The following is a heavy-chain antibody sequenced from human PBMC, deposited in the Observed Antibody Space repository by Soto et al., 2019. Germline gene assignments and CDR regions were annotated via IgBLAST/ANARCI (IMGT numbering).Heavy chain of an antibody. D-gene: IGHD3-16*01. CDR2: ISGSGGST. CDR1: GFTFSSYA. J-gene: IGHJ1*01. CDR3: AKGGDVWGNNRSGFQH. Sequence: EVQLLESGGGLVQPGGSLRLSCAASGFTFSSYAMSWVRQAPGKGLEWVSAISGSGGSTYYADSVKGRFTISRDNSKNTLYLQMNSLRVEDTAVYYCAKGGDVWGNNRSGFQHWGQGTLVTVSS. V-gene: IGHV3-23*01.